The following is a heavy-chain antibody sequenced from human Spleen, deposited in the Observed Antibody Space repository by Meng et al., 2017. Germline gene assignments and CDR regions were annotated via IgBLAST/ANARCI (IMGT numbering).Heavy chain of an antibody. CDR2: INPNSGVT. D-gene: IGHD1-26*01. CDR1: GYSFTSYG. CDR3: SRVPYSGSFWRAPLDFDN. V-gene: IGHV1-2*06. J-gene: IGHJ4*02. Sequence: GESLKISCKGSGYSFTSYGIGWVRQMPGKGLEWMGRINPNSGVTQYSQNFQGRVTMTRDTSTNTAYMELSSLRSEDTAVYYCSRVPYSGSFWRAPLDFDNWGQGTLVTVSS.